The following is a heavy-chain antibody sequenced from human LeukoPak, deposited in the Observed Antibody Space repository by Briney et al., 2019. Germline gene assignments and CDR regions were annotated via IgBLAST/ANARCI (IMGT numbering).Heavy chain of an antibody. CDR1: GGSFSGYY. V-gene: IGHV4-34*01. D-gene: IGHD6-19*01. CDR2: INHSGST. J-gene: IGHJ6*03. Sequence: SETLSLTCAVYGGSFSGYYWSWIRQPPGKGLEWIGEINHSGSTNYNPSLKGRVTISVDTSKNQFSLKLSSVTAADTAVYYCARGRSSGWSSYYYYMDVWGKGTTVTVSS. CDR3: ARGRSSGWSSYYYYMDV.